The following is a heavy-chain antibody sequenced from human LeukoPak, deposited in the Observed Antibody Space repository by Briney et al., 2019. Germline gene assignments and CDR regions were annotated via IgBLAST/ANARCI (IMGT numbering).Heavy chain of an antibody. CDR2: IFSSGST. V-gene: IGHV4-4*07. CDR1: GGSIINYY. D-gene: IGHD2-2*01. Sequence: PSETLSLTCTVSGGSIINYYWSWVRQPAGKGLEWIGRIFSSGSTDYNPSLKSRVTMSVDTSKNQFSLKLTSMTAADTAVYYCARRKVLPTAVDAFDIWGRGTMVTVSS. CDR3: ARRKVLPTAVDAFDI. J-gene: IGHJ3*02.